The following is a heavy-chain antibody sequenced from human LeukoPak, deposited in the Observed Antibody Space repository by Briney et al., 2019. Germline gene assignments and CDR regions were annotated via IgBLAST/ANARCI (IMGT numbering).Heavy chain of an antibody. CDR2: INTNTGNP. CDR3: ARDVEYYYGSGSYYNLIALDY. CDR1: GYTFTSYA. Sequence: APVKVSCKASGYTFTSYAMNWVRQAPGQGLEWMGWINTNTGNPTYAQSFTGRFVFSLDTSVSTAYLQISSLKAEDTAVYYCARDVEYYYGSGSYYNLIALDYWGQGTLVTVSS. J-gene: IGHJ4*02. V-gene: IGHV7-4-1*02. D-gene: IGHD3-10*01.